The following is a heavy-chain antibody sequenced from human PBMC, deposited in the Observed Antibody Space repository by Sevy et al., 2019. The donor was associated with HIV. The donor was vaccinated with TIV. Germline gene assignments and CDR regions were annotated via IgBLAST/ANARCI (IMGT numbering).Heavy chain of an antibody. CDR3: AGAHTIGSGRNCYPGWFDP. Sequence: GGSLRLSCAASGFPFSNFWMSWVRQAPGKGLQWVANINEDGSEKSYVDSVKGRFTISRDNAKNSLSLQMSSLRAEDTAVYYCAGAHTIGSGRNCYPGWFDPWGQGTLVTVSS. J-gene: IGHJ5*02. CDR2: INEDGSEK. V-gene: IGHV3-7*01. CDR1: GFPFSNFW. D-gene: IGHD2-15*01.